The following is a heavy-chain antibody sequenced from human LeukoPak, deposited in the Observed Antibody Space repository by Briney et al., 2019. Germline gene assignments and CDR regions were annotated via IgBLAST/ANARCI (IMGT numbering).Heavy chain of an antibody. CDR3: ARDAARYCSGGSCYPSGY. CDR2: INPSGGST. Sequence: ASVKVSCKASGYTFTSYYMHWVRQAPGQGLEWMGIINPSGGSTNYAQKLQGRVTMTTDTSTSTAYMELRSLRSDDTAVYYCARDAARYCSGGSCYPSGYWGQGTLVTVSS. CDR1: GYTFTSYY. D-gene: IGHD2-15*01. V-gene: IGHV1-46*01. J-gene: IGHJ4*02.